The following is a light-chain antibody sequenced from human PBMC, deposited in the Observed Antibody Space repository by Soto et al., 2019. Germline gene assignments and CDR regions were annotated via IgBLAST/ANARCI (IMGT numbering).Light chain of an antibody. CDR1: QSVSSSY. CDR2: GAS. Sequence: EIVLTQSPGTLSLSPGERATLSCRASQSVSSSYLAWYQQKPGQAPTLLIYGASSRATGIPDRFSGSGSGKDFSLIISRLEPEDFAVYYCQEYDSTPLTFGGGTKV. CDR3: QEYDSTPLT. V-gene: IGKV3-20*01. J-gene: IGKJ4*01.